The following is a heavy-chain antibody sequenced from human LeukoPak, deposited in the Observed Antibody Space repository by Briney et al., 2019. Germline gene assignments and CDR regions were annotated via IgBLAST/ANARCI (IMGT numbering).Heavy chain of an antibody. D-gene: IGHD3-3*01. V-gene: IGHV3-7*03. Sequence: GGSLRLSCEGSAFIFSGHWMNWVRQTPGKGLEWVASIKEDGSERQYVDSVKGRFSISRDNTKGSLFLQLNSLRAEDTAVYYCARDTATDLEYYFDYWGQGTLVTVSS. CDR1: AFIFSGHW. CDR3: ARDTATDLEYYFDY. CDR2: IKEDGSER. J-gene: IGHJ4*02.